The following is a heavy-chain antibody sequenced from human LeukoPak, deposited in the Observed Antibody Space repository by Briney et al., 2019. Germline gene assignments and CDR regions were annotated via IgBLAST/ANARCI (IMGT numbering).Heavy chain of an antibody. CDR2: IYYSGST. CDR1: GGSISSYY. V-gene: IGHV4-59*01. Sequence: SETLSLTCTVSGGSISSYYWSWIRQPPGKGLEWIGYIYYSGSTNYNPSLKSRVTISVDTFKTQFSLTLSSVTAADTAVYYCARFHTISSFDHWGQGILITVSS. J-gene: IGHJ4*02. D-gene: IGHD6-6*01. CDR3: ARFHTISSFDH.